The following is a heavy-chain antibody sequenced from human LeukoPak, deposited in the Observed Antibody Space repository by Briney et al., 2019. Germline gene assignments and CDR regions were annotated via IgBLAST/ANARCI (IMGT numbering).Heavy chain of an antibody. V-gene: IGHV3-7*01. Sequence: ETLSLTCAVYVGSFSGYYWSWVRQAPGKGLEWVANIKQDGSEKYYVDSVKGRFTISRDNAKNSLYLQMNSLRAEDTAVYYCTTVVTMVRGVIITNDYWGQGTLVTVSS. J-gene: IGHJ4*02. CDR1: VGSFSGYY. D-gene: IGHD3-10*01. CDR3: TTVVTMVRGVIITNDY. CDR2: IKQDGSEK.